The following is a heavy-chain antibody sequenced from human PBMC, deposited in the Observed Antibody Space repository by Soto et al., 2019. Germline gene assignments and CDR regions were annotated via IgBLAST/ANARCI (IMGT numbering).Heavy chain of an antibody. CDR1: GGSFSGYY. J-gene: IGHJ6*03. D-gene: IGHD3-10*01. Sequence: QVQLQQWGAGLLKPSETLSLTCAVYGGSFSGYYWSWIRQPPGKGLEWIGEINHSGSTNYNPSLKSRVTISVDTSKNQFSLKLSSVTAADTAVYYCARARTSNYYGSGSYYTYYYYYMDVWGKGTTVTVSS. CDR3: ARARTSNYYGSGSYYTYYYYYMDV. V-gene: IGHV4-34*01. CDR2: INHSGST.